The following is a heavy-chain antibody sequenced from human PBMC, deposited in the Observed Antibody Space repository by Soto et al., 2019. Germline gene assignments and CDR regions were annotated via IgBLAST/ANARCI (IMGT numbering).Heavy chain of an antibody. CDR2: IYPGDSDT. CDR3: ARRLGYCSGGSCAYYYYGMDV. Sequence: PGESLQISCKGSGYSFTSYWFGWVRQMPGKGLEWMGIIYPGDSDTRYSPSFQGQVTISADKSISAAYLQWSSLKASDTAMYYCARRLGYCSGGSCAYYYYGMDVWGQGTTVTVSS. CDR1: GYSFTSYW. J-gene: IGHJ6*02. V-gene: IGHV5-51*01. D-gene: IGHD2-15*01.